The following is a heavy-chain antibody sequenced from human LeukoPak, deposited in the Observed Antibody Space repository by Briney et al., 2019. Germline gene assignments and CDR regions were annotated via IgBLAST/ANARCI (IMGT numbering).Heavy chain of an antibody. CDR3: ARANIVVVDDAFDI. Sequence: ASVKVSFKASGYTFTSYGISWVRQAPGQGLEWMGWISAYNGNTNYAQKLQGRVTMTTDTSTSTAYMELRSLRSDDTAVYYCARANIVVVDDAFDIWGQGTMVTVSS. J-gene: IGHJ3*02. V-gene: IGHV1-18*01. CDR2: ISAYNGNT. CDR1: GYTFTSYG. D-gene: IGHD2-2*01.